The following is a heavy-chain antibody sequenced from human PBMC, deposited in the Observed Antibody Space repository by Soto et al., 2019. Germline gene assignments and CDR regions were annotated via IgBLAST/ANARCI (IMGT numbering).Heavy chain of an antibody. CDR2: IVVGSGNT. D-gene: IGHD6-19*01. CDR3: AAVRAVAEESGAFDI. CDR1: GFTFPSSA. J-gene: IGHJ3*02. V-gene: IGHV1-58*01. Sequence: SVKVSCNASGFTFPSSAVQWVRQARGQRLEWIGWIVVGSGNTNYAQKFQERVTITRDMSTSTAYMELSSLRSEDTAVYYCAAVRAVAEESGAFDIWGQGTMVTVSS.